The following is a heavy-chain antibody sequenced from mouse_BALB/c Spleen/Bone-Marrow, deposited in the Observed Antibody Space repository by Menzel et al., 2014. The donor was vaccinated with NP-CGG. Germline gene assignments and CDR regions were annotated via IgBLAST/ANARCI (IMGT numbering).Heavy chain of an antibody. CDR1: GYTFPDYE. V-gene: IGHV1-15*01. CDR3: TRYGGGAY. J-gene: IGHJ3*01. Sequence: QVHVQQSGAELVRPGASVTLSCKASGYTFPDYEMHWGKQTPVHGLEWIGVIDPGTGGTAYNQKFKGKATLTADKSSSTVYMARRSWTSADSAVYYCTRYGGGAYWGQGTLVTVSA. D-gene: IGHD1-1*01. CDR2: IDPGTGGT.